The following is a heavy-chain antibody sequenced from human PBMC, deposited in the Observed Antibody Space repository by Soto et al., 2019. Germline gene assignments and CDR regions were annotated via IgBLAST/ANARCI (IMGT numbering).Heavy chain of an antibody. Sequence: GASVKVSCKASGGTFSSYAISWVRQAPGQGLEWMGGIIPIFGTANYAQKFQGRVTITADKSTSTAYMELSSLRSEDTAVYYCARGSVDYDSSGYYYRNKGNFDYWGQGTLVTVSS. CDR2: IIPIFGTA. V-gene: IGHV1-69*06. D-gene: IGHD3-22*01. J-gene: IGHJ4*02. CDR1: GGTFSSYA. CDR3: ARGSVDYDSSGYYYRNKGNFDY.